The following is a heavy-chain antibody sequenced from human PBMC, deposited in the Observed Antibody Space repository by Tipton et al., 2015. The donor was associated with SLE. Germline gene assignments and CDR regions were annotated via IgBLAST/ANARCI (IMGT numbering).Heavy chain of an antibody. CDR3: ARDPLVRSPGAGGFFDL. CDR1: GYSIGSGFY. J-gene: IGHJ4*01. V-gene: IGHV4-38-2*02. D-gene: IGHD3-16*02. CDR2: VFHSVTT. Sequence: TLSLTCTVSGYSIGSGFYWGWIRQPPRKGLEWIATVFHSVTTYYSPSLRSRLSVSIDTSKNQFSLKLTSVTAADTAVYYCARDPLVRSPGAGGFFDLWGHGTLVTVSS.